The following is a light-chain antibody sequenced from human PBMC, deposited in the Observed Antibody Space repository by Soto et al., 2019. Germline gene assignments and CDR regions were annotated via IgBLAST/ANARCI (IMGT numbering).Light chain of an antibody. J-gene: IGKJ2*01. CDR1: QSVLYSSNNKNY. CDR2: WAS. Sequence: DIVMTQSPDSLAVSLGERATINCKSSQSVLYSSNNKNYLAWYQQKPGQPPKLLIYWASTRESGVPDRFSGSGSGTDFTLTISSLQAEDVAVYYCQQYYSTHGYTFGQGTKLVIK. V-gene: IGKV4-1*01. CDR3: QQYYSTHGYT.